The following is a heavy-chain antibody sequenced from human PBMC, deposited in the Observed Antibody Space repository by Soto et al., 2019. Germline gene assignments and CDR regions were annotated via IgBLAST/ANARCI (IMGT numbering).Heavy chain of an antibody. CDR1: GGSISSSSYY. Sequence: SETLSLTCTVSGGSISSSSYYWDWIRQPPGKGLEWIGSIYYSGSTYYNPSLKSRVTISVDTSKNQFSLKLSSVTAADTAVYYCARHTYYDILTGHYYYYGMDVWGRGTTVTVSS. D-gene: IGHD3-9*01. CDR2: IYYSGST. CDR3: ARHTYYDILTGHYYYYGMDV. V-gene: IGHV4-39*01. J-gene: IGHJ6*02.